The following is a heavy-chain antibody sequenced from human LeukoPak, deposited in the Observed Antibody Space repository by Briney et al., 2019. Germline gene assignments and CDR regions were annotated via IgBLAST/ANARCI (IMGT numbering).Heavy chain of an antibody. CDR1: GFTFSDYY. D-gene: IGHD2-2*01. CDR2: IKQDGSEK. J-gene: IGHJ4*02. CDR3: AKGLVVVPAASDFDY. V-gene: IGHV3-7*03. Sequence: GGSLRLSCAASGFTFSDYYMSWVRQAPGKGLEWVANIKQDGSEKYYVDSVKGRFTISRDNAKNSLYLQMNSLRAEDTAVYYCAKGLVVVPAASDFDYWGQGTLVTVSS.